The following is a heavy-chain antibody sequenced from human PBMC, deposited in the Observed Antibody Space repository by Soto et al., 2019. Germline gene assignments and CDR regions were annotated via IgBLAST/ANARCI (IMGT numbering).Heavy chain of an antibody. J-gene: IGHJ4*02. CDR3: AGQVVTASSPISYFDY. D-gene: IGHD2-21*02. CDR1: GGSISSSIYY. V-gene: IGHV4-39*01. Sequence: SETLSLTCTVSGGSISSSIYYGGWIRRPPGKGLEWIGSIFYSGSTYYNPSLKSRVTISVDTSKNQFSLKLYSVTAADTAMYYCAGQVVTASSPISYFDYWGQGILVTVSS. CDR2: IFYSGST.